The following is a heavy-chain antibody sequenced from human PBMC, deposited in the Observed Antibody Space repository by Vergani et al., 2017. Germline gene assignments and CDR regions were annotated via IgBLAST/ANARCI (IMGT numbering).Heavy chain of an antibody. CDR1: GFTFTSSA. V-gene: IGHV1-58*01. CDR2: IVVGSGNT. CDR3: AAADIDYYDSSGYSFDY. Sequence: QMQLVQSGPEVKKPGTSVKVSCKASGFTFTSSAVQWVRQARGQRLEWIGWIVVGSGNTNYAQKFQERVTITRDMSTSTAYMELSSLRPEDTAVYYCAAADIDYYDSSGYSFDYWGQGTLVTVSS. J-gene: IGHJ4*02. D-gene: IGHD3-22*01.